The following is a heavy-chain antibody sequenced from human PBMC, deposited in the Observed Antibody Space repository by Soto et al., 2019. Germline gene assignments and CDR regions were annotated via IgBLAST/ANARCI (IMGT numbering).Heavy chain of an antibody. D-gene: IGHD2-2*01. J-gene: IGHJ4*02. CDR2: ISGSGGST. CDR3: AKLPADDIVVVPAAMWGY. CDR1: GFTFSSYA. V-gene: IGHV3-23*01. Sequence: EVQLLESGGGLVQPGGSLRLSCAASGFTFSSYAMSWVRQAPGKGLEWVSAISGSGGSTYYADSVKGRFTISSDNSKNTLYLQMNSLRAEDTAVYYCAKLPADDIVVVPAAMWGYWGQGTLVTVSS.